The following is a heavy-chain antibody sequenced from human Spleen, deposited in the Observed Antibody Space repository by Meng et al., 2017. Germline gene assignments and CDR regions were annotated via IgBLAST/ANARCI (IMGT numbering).Heavy chain of an antibody. CDR2: ISSSGSTI. D-gene: IGHD4-11*01. CDR3: AKPGTTDFDY. V-gene: IGHV3-48*04. J-gene: IGHJ4*02. Sequence: GESLKISCAASGFTFSSYAMNWVRQAPGKGLEWVSAISSSGSTIYYADSVKGRFTISRDNAKNSLYLQMNSLRAEDTAVYYCAKPGTTDFDYWGQGTLVTVSS. CDR1: GFTFSSYA.